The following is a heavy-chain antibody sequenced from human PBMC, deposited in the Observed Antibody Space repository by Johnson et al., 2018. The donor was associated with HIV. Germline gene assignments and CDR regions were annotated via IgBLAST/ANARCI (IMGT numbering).Heavy chain of an antibody. V-gene: IGHV3-13*01. D-gene: IGHD6-19*01. Sequence: VQLVESGGGLVQPGGSLRLSCAASGFTFSSYDMHWVRQATGKGLEWVSAIGTAGDTYYPGSVKGRFTISRENAKNSLSLQMNSLRAGDTAVYYCARAGSRGWSNDALDIWGQGTMVTVSS. CDR1: GFTFSSYD. CDR2: IGTAGDT. CDR3: ARAGSRGWSNDALDI. J-gene: IGHJ3*02.